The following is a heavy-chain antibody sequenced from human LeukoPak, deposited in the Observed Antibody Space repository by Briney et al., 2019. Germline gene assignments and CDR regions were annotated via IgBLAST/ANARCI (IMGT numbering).Heavy chain of an antibody. V-gene: IGHV4-4*07. Sequence: SETLSLTCTVSGGSISSYYWSWIRQPAGKGLEWIGRIYTSGSTNYNPSLKGRVTMSVDTSKNQFSLKLSSVTAADTAVYYCARDMRDSSGYYVGGSFFWFDPWGQGTLVTVSS. CDR2: IYTSGST. J-gene: IGHJ5*02. CDR1: GGSISSYY. D-gene: IGHD3-22*01. CDR3: ARDMRDSSGYYVGGSFFWFDP.